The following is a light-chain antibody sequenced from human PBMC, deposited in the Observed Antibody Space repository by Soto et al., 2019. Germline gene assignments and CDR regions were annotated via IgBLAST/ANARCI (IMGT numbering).Light chain of an antibody. CDR1: QSVSSSY. Sequence: EIVLTQSPGTLSLSPGESATLSCRASQSVSSSYLAWYQHKPGQAPRLLIYSTSTRATGIPTRFSGGGSGTDFTLTISSLEPEDFAVYYCQQYDSSHPWTFGQGTKVEI. J-gene: IGKJ1*01. CDR3: QQYDSSHPWT. V-gene: IGKV3-20*01. CDR2: STS.